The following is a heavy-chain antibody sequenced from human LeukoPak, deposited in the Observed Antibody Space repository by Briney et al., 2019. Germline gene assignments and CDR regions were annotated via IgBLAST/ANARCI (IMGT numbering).Heavy chain of an antibody. CDR2: IYPDDSDS. CDR1: GYSFDYYW. J-gene: IGHJ4*02. V-gene: IGHV5-51*01. D-gene: IGHD3-3*01. CDR3: ARVGSVTNFGVVSYYFDY. Sequence: PGESLKISCKASGYSFDYYWIAWVRQMPGKGLEWTGIIYPDDSDSTYSPSFQGQVTISVDKSINTAYLQWSSLKASNTAIYYCARVGSVTNFGVVSYYFDYWGQGTLVTVSS.